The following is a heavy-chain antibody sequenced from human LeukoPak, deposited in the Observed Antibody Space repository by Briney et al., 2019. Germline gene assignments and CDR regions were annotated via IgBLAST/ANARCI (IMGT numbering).Heavy chain of an antibody. V-gene: IGHV1-46*01. J-gene: IGHJ4*02. D-gene: IGHD6-19*01. Sequence: GASVKLSCKAFGYTFTGYWMHWVRQAPGQGPEWMGVINPSGGSTSYAQEFQGRVTMTRDMSTSTVYMELSSLRSEDTAVYYCARGRVLAVAGRALGYWGQGTLVTVSS. CDR2: INPSGGST. CDR1: GYTFTGYW. CDR3: ARGRVLAVAGRALGY.